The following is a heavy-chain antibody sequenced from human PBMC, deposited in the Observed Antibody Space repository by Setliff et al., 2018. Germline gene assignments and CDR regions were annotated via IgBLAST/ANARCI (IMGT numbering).Heavy chain of an antibody. CDR1: GYSINSGYY. J-gene: IGHJ5*02. Sequence: PSETLSLTCVVPGYSINSGYYWGWIRQTPQKGLEWIATFFRRGSTYYNPSLQSRVSISVDTSKNPFSLRLSSVTVADPAVYYCVRRVDVGWFDPWGQGTLVTVSS. D-gene: IGHD1-26*01. CDR3: VRRVDVGWFDP. V-gene: IGHV4-38-2*01. CDR2: FFRRGST.